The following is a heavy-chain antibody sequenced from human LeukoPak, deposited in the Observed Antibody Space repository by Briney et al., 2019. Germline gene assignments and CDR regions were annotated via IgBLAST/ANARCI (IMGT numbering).Heavy chain of an antibody. CDR2: IYPGDSDT. CDR3: ARQNSYAFDI. J-gene: IGHJ3*02. V-gene: IGHV5-51*01. CDR1: GYSFTTYW. Sequence: GESLKISCKGSGYSFTTYWIGWVRQMPGKGLEWLGIIYPGDSDTRYSPSFQGQVTISADESISTAYLQWSSLKASDTAMYFCARQNSYAFDIWGQGTMATVSS.